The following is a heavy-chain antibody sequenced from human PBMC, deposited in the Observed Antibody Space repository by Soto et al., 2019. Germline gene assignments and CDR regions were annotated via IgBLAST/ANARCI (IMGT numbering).Heavy chain of an antibody. CDR2: INGNTAKP. Sequence: QVRLVQSGSELMQPGASVKISCKASGYTFTGYSINWLRKAPGQGLEWMGWINGNTAKPTYAQGFTGRFVFSLDKSSGTAYLQISSLKADDTAVYYCARDRAYGSYAYWGQGTLVTVSS. J-gene: IGHJ4*02. V-gene: IGHV7-4-1*01. CDR3: ARDRAYGSYAY. CDR1: GYTFTGYS. D-gene: IGHD1-26*01.